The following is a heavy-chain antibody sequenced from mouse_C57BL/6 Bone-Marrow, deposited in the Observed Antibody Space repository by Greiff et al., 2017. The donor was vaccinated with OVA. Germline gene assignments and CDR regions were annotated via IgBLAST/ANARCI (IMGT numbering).Heavy chain of an antibody. CDR2: IYPYNGVS. J-gene: IGHJ1*03. CDR3: ARSLYGYDEDWYFDV. CDR1: GYSFTGYY. D-gene: IGHD2-2*01. V-gene: IGHV1-31*01. Sequence: VQLKDSGPELVKPGASVKISCKASGYSFTGYYMHWVKQSHGNILDWIGYIYPYNGVSSYNQKFKGKATLTVDKSSSTAYMELRSLTSEDSAVYYCARSLYGYDEDWYFDVWGTGTTVTVSS.